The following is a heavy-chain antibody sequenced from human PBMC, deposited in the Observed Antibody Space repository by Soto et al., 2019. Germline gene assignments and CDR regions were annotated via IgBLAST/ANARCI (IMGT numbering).Heavy chain of an antibody. D-gene: IGHD3-16*01. CDR2: IYWDDDK. Sequence: QITLKESGPTLVKPTQTLTLTCTFSGFSLSTSGVGVGWIRQPPGKALEWLALIYWDDDKRYSPSLNSRLTIPKDTSKNQVVLTMTNMDPVDTATYYCAHSLYDYVWGTNWFDPWGQGTLVTVSS. CDR1: GFSLSTSGVG. J-gene: IGHJ5*02. V-gene: IGHV2-5*02. CDR3: AHSLYDYVWGTNWFDP.